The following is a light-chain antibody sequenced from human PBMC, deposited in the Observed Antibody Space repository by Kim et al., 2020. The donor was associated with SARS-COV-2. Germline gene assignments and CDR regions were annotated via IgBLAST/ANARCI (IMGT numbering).Light chain of an antibody. CDR3: QQRSNWPPYT. V-gene: IGKV3-11*01. CDR2: PAS. J-gene: IGKJ2*01. Sequence: EIVLTQSPATLSLSPGERATLSCRASQSVSSYLAWYQQKPGQAPRLLIYPASNRATGIPARFSGSGSGTDFTLTISSLEPEDFAVYYCQQRSNWPPYTVGQGTKLEI. CDR1: QSVSSY.